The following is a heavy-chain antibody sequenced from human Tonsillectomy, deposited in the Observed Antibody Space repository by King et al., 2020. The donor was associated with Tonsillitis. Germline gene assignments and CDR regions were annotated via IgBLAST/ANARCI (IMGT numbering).Heavy chain of an antibody. Sequence: VQLVESGGGLVQPGGSLRLSCAASGFTFSKYWMHWVRQAPGKGLVWVSRVYIDDGNTYYADSVRGRFTISTDNAKNTVYLQMNSLRAEDTAMYFCVRDRVTWDWGQGTLVTVSS. J-gene: IGHJ4*02. D-gene: IGHD5-18*01. V-gene: IGHV3-74*01. CDR3: VRDRVTWD. CDR2: VYIDDGNT. CDR1: GFTFSKYW.